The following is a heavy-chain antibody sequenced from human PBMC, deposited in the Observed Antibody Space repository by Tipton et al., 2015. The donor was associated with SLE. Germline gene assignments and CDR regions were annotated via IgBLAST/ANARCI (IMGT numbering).Heavy chain of an antibody. CDR2: ISTSSSYI. Sequence: SLRLSCAASGFTFSTYSMNWVRQAPGNGLEWVSSISTSSSYIYYADSVGGRFTISRDNAKNSLYLQMNSLRAEDTAVYYCARDYSPPWVVTGVGYFDLWGRGTLVTVSS. D-gene: IGHD4-23*01. CDR3: ARDYSPPWVVTGVGYFDL. J-gene: IGHJ2*01. CDR1: GFTFSTYS. V-gene: IGHV3-21*03.